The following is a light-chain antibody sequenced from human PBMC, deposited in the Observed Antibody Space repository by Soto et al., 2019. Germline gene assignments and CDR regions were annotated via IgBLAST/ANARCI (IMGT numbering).Light chain of an antibody. CDR1: QFISNS. J-gene: IGKJ5*01. V-gene: IGKV3-11*01. CDR3: QQRTRWPMT. Sequence: EIVMTQSPATLSVSPGEGVTLSCRASQFISNSLAWYQQRPGQPPRPLIYDGSKRAAGVPDRISGDGSGTEYTLTISSLEPEDFAVYYCQQRTRWPMTFGQGTRLEIK. CDR2: DGS.